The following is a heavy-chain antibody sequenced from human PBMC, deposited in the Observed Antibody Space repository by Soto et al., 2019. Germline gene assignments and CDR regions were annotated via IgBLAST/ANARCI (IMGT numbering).Heavy chain of an antibody. CDR2: ISSSGSTI. D-gene: IGHD3-22*01. V-gene: IGHV3-11*01. CDR3: ARAITMIVVPKAPWFDP. Sequence: QVQLVESGGGLVKPGGSLRLSCAASGFTFSDYYMSGIRQAPGKGLEWVSYISSSGSTIYYADSVKGRFTISRDNAKNSLYLQMNSLRAEDTAVYYCARAITMIVVPKAPWFDPWGQGTLVTVSS. CDR1: GFTFSDYY. J-gene: IGHJ5*02.